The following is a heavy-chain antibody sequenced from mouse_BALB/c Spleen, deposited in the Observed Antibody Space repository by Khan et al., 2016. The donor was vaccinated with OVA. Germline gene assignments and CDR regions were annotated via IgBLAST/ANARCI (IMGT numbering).Heavy chain of an antibody. CDR3: ARTARIKY. V-gene: IGHV3-2*02. CDR1: GYSITSGYG. Sequence: VQLQQSGPGLVKPSQSLSLTCTVTGYSITSGYGWNWIRQFPGNKLEWMGYISYSGSTNYNPSLKSRISITRDTSKNQFFLQLNSVTTEDTATYYCARTARIKYWGEGTTLTVSS. D-gene: IGHD1-2*01. J-gene: IGHJ2*01. CDR2: ISYSGST.